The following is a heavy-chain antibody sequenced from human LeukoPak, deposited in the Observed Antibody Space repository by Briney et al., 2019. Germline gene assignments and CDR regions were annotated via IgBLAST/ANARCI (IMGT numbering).Heavy chain of an antibody. Sequence: SETLSLTCTVSGGSVSSGGYYWDWTRQHPGKGLEWIGYIYDSGSTYYNPSLKSRVTISVDTSKNQFSLKLSSVTAADTAVYYCAREDAGTVTIDSWGQGTLVTVSS. CDR2: IYDSGST. CDR3: AREDAGTVTIDS. CDR1: GGSVSSGGYY. V-gene: IGHV4-31*03. D-gene: IGHD4-17*01. J-gene: IGHJ4*02.